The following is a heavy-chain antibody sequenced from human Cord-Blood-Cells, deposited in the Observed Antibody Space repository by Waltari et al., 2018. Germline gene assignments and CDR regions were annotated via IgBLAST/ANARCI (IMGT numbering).Heavy chain of an antibody. V-gene: IGHV4-39*01. Sequence: QLQLQESGPGLVKPSETLSLTCTVSGGSISSSSYYWGWIRQPPGKGLEWIGSIYYSVSNYYNPSLRSRFTISVDTSKNQFSLKLSSVSAADTAVYYCARIYYYYYMDVWGKGTTVTVSS. J-gene: IGHJ6*03. CDR2: IYYSVSN. CDR3: ARIYYYYYMDV. CDR1: GGSISSSSYY.